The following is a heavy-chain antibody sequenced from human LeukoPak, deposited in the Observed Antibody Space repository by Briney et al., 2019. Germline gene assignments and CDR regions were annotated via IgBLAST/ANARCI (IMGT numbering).Heavy chain of an antibody. CDR1: GYTFTGYY. J-gene: IGHJ6*03. Sequence: ASVKVSCKASGYTFTGYYMHWVRQAPGQGLEWMGWINPNSGGTNYAQKFQGRVTMTGDTSISTAYMELSRLRSDDTAVYYCARDGSLTWVYYYYYYMDVWGKRTTVTVSS. V-gene: IGHV1-2*02. CDR3: ARDGSLTWVYYYYYYMDV. CDR2: INPNSGGT. D-gene: IGHD3-10*01.